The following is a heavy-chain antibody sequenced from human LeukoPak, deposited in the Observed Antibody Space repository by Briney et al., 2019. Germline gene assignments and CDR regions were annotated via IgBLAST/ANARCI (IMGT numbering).Heavy chain of an antibody. CDR1: GFTFSRKT. Sequence: GGSLRLSCAASGFTFSRKTMNWVRQAPGKGLEWVANIKQGGSEKHYVDSVTGRFTISRDDAKNSLYLQMNSLRIEDTAVYYCAREGQQSYGMDVWGQGTTVTVSS. CDR3: AREGQQSYGMDV. V-gene: IGHV3-7*05. CDR2: IKQGGSEK. J-gene: IGHJ6*02. D-gene: IGHD6-13*01.